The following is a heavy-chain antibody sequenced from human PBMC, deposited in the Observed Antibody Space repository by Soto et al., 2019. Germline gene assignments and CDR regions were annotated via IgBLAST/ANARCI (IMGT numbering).Heavy chain of an antibody. D-gene: IGHD5-12*01. V-gene: IGHV1-69*12. Sequence: QVQLVQSRAEVKKPGSSVKVSCKASGGTFSSYAISWVRQAPGQGLEWMGGIIPIFGTANYAQKFQGRVTITADESTSTAYMELSSLRSEDTAVYYCAGGPRGYSGYDRGANWFDPWGQGTLVTVSS. J-gene: IGHJ5*02. CDR1: GGTFSSYA. CDR3: AGGPRGYSGYDRGANWFDP. CDR2: IIPIFGTA.